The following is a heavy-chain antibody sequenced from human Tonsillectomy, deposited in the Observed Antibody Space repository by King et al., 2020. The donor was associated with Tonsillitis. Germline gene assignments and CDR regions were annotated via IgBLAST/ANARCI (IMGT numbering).Heavy chain of an antibody. J-gene: IGHJ6*02. V-gene: IGHV3-30*18. Sequence: VQLVESGGGVVQPGRSLRLSCAASGFTFSSYGMHWVRQAPGKGLEWVAVISYDGSNKYYADSVKGRFTISRDNSKNTLYPQMNSLRAEDTAVYYCAKDRREQQLFLDVWGQGTTVTVSS. D-gene: IGHD6-13*01. CDR1: GFTFSSYG. CDR2: ISYDGSNK. CDR3: AKDRREQQLFLDV.